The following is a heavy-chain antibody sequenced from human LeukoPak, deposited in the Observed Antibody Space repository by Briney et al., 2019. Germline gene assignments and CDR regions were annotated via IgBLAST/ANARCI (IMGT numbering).Heavy chain of an antibody. CDR3: ARVGPTTGYFDY. Sequence: GGSLRLSCAASGFTFSDHYMDWVRQAPGKGLEWVGRTRNKANSYTTEYAASVKGRFTISRDDSRNSLYLQTNSLKTEDTAVYYCARVGPTTGYFDYWGQGTLVTVSS. CDR2: TRNKANSYTT. V-gene: IGHV3-72*01. D-gene: IGHD4-17*01. J-gene: IGHJ4*02. CDR1: GFTFSDHY.